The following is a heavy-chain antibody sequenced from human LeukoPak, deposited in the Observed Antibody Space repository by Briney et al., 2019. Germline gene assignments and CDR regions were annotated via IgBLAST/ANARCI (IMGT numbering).Heavy chain of an antibody. Sequence: GRSLRLSCAASGFTFSSYGMHWVRQAPGKGLEWVAVISYDGSNKYYADSVKGRFTISRDNSKNTLYLQMNSLRAEDTAVYYCAKGGFRYFAPWGQGTLVTVSS. CDR2: ISYDGSNK. CDR3: AKGGFRYFAP. J-gene: IGHJ5*02. V-gene: IGHV3-30*18. D-gene: IGHD3-16*02. CDR1: GFTFSSYG.